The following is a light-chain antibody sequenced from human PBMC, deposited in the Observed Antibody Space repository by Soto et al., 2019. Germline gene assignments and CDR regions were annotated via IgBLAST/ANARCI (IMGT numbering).Light chain of an antibody. J-gene: IGKJ1*01. CDR1: QSVSGSS. CDR2: GAS. CDR3: QQYGTTPRT. V-gene: IGKV3-20*01. Sequence: EIVLTQSPGTLSLSPGERATLSCRASQSVSGSSLAWYQQKPGQAPRLLIYGASSRATGIPDRFSGRGSGTDFTLTISRLEPEDFVVYYCQQYGTTPRTFGQGTKVEI.